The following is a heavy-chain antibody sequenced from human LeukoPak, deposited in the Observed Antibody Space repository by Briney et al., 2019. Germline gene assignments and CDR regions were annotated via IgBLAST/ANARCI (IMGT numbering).Heavy chain of an antibody. D-gene: IGHD2-2*02. CDR3: ARDCSSTSCYITFDP. Sequence: ASVKVSCKASGGTFSSYAISWVRQAPGQGLEWMGRIIPIFGIANYAQKFQGRVTITADKSTSTAYMELGSLRSEDTAVYYCARDCSSTSCYITFDPWGQGTLVTVSS. CDR2: IIPIFGIA. J-gene: IGHJ5*02. V-gene: IGHV1-69*04. CDR1: GGTFSSYA.